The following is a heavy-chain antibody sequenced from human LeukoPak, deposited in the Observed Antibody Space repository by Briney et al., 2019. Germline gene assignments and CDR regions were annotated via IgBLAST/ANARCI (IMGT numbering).Heavy chain of an antibody. D-gene: IGHD3-10*01. CDR3: AKLAKHFYGSETFYFFEH. CDR2: ISGSGGST. V-gene: IGHV3-23*01. J-gene: IGHJ4*02. CDR1: GFTFSSYG. Sequence: GGTLRLSCAASGFTFSSYGMSWVRQAPGKGLEWVSAISGSGGSTYYADSVKGRFTISRDNSKNTLYLQMNSLRVEDTAVYYCAKLAKHFYGSETFYFFEHWGQGTPVTASS.